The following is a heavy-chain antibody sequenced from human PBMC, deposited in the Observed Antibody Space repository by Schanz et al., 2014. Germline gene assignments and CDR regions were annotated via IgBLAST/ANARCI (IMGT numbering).Heavy chain of an antibody. Sequence: VQVMESGGGLVQPGGSLRLSCGASGVGFSVWWMSWVRQAPGKGLEWVAVISYDGRNKYFADSVKGRFTISRDNSKNTLFLQVNSLRAEDTAVYYCAKDHFGHYDSSGCSDCYYYGMDVWGQGTTVTVSS. CDR2: ISYDGRNK. CDR1: GVGFSVWW. D-gene: IGHD3-22*01. J-gene: IGHJ6*02. V-gene: IGHV3-30*18. CDR3: AKDHFGHYDSSGCSDCYYYGMDV.